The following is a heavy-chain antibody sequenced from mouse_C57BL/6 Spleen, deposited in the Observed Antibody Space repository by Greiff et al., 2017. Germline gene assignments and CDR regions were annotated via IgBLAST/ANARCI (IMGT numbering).Heavy chain of an antibody. CDR3: ARGPDGYYRGYFDV. D-gene: IGHD2-3*01. J-gene: IGHJ1*03. Sequence: EVQLQESGPELVKPGASVKIPCKASGYTFTDYNMDWVKQSHGKSLEWIGDINPNNGGTIYNQKFKGKATLTVDKSSSTAYMELRSLTSEDTAVYYCARGPDGYYRGYFDVWGTGTTVTVSS. CDR2: INPNNGGT. CDR1: GYTFTDYN. V-gene: IGHV1-18*01.